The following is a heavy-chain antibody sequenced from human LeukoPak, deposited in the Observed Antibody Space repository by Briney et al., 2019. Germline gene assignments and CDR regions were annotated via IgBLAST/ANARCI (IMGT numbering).Heavy chain of an antibody. CDR1: GYTFTSYY. J-gene: IGHJ5*02. V-gene: IGHV1-46*01. D-gene: IGHD5-24*01. Sequence: ASVKVSCKASGYTFTSYYMHWVRQAPGQGLEWMGIINPSGGSTSYAQKFQGRVTMTRDTSTSTVYMGLSSLRSEDTAVYYCAREGRRDGYNSNWFDPWGQGTLVTVSS. CDR2: INPSGGST. CDR3: AREGRRDGYNSNWFDP.